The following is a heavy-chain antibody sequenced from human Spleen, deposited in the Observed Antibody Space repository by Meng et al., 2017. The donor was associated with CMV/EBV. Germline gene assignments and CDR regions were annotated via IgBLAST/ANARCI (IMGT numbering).Heavy chain of an antibody. CDR1: RGSISTYY. CDR3: ARGRSSLGWFDP. J-gene: IGHJ5*02. Sequence: CAVNRGSISTYYWSWIRQAPGKGLEWIGEIDHSGSTNYNPSLKSRVTISIDTPRKQFSLKLRSVTAADTAVYYCARGRSSLGWFDPWGQGSLVTVSS. CDR2: IDHSGST. V-gene: IGHV4-34*01.